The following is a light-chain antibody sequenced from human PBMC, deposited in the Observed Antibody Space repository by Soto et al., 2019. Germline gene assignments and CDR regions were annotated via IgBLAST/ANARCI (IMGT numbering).Light chain of an antibody. J-gene: IGKJ3*01. Sequence: DIQMTQSPSSLSASVGDRVTITCRASQSISSYLNWYQQKPGKAPKLLIYAASSLQSGVSSRFSGSGSGTDFTLTISSLQPEDFATYYCQQGNSLPFTFGPGTKVDIK. CDR1: QSISSY. V-gene: IGKV1-39*01. CDR3: QQGNSLPFT. CDR2: AAS.